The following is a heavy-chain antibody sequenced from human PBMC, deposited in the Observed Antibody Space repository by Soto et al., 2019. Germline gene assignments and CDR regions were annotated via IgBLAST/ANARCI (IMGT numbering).Heavy chain of an antibody. CDR2: INSDGSST. CDR3: ARKYNYESSGYYY. D-gene: IGHD3-22*01. J-gene: IGHJ4*02. V-gene: IGHV3-74*01. Sequence: EVQLVESGGGLVQPGGSLRLSCADSGFTFSSYWMHWVRQAPGKGLVWVSRINSDGSSTNYADSVKGRFTISRDNAKNTLYLQMNSLRVEDAAVYYCARKYNYESSGYYYWGQGTLVTVSS. CDR1: GFTFSSYW.